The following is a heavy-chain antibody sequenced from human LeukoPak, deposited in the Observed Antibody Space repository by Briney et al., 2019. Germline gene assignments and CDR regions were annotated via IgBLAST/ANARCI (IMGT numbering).Heavy chain of an antibody. V-gene: IGHV3-21*01. J-gene: IGHJ6*03. CDR2: ISSSSSYI. Sequence: GGSLRLSCVASGFTFSSYSMNWVRQAPGKGLEWVSSISSSSSYIYYADSVKGRFTTSRDNAKNSLYLQMNSLRAEDTAVYYCARSYGSGAWYYYYYMDVWGKGTTVTISS. CDR1: GFTFSSYS. CDR3: ARSYGSGAWYYYYYMDV. D-gene: IGHD3-10*01.